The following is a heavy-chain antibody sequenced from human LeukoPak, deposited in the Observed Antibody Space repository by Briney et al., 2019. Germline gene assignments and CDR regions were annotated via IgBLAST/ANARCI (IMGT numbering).Heavy chain of an antibody. V-gene: IGHV3-48*04. CDR2: IGSITRNI. Sequence: GGSLRLSCAASGFTFSNYGMNWVRRAPGNGLQWVSYIGSITRNINYADSVRGRFTISRDNAKSTMYLQMNSLRVDDGGIDYCARGGAARPDYWGQGTLVSVSS. CDR3: ARGGAARPDY. CDR1: GFTFSNYG. J-gene: IGHJ4*02. D-gene: IGHD6-6*01.